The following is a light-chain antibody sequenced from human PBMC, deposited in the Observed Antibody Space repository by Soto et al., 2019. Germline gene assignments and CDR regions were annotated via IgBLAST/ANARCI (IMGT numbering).Light chain of an antibody. CDR1: SSNIGAGFE. Sequence: QSVLTQPPSVSGAPGQRVTISCTGSSSNIGAGFEVHWYQQLPGTAPKLLIYTNINRPSGVPDRFSGSRSGTSASLAITGLQAEDEADYDCQSYDSSLSGYVIFGGGTKLTVL. CDR3: QSYDSSLSGYVI. V-gene: IGLV1-40*01. J-gene: IGLJ2*01. CDR2: TNI.